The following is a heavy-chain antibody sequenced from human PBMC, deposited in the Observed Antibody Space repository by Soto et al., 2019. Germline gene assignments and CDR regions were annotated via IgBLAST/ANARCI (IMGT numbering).Heavy chain of an antibody. CDR2: ISGSGGST. CDR3: AKDSRIFGVVINWLPDY. CDR1: GFTFSSYA. D-gene: IGHD3-3*02. J-gene: IGHJ4*02. Sequence: GGSLRLSCAASGFTFSSYAMSWVRQAPGKGLEWVSAISGSGGSTYYADSVKGRFTISRDNSKNTLYLQMNSLRAEDTAVYYCAKDSRIFGVVINWLPDYWGQGTLVTVSS. V-gene: IGHV3-23*01.